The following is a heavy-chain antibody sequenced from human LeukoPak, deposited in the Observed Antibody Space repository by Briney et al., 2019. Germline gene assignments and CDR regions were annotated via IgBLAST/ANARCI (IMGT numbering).Heavy chain of an antibody. CDR2: ISGSGGST. CDR1: GFTFSSYA. D-gene: IGHD3-16*02. Sequence: GGSLRLSCAASGFTFSSYAMSWVRQAPGKGLEWVSAISGSGGSTYYADSVKGRFTISRDNSKNTLYLQMNSLRAEDTAVYYCAQSATYYDYVWGSYRPYYFDYWGQGTLVTVSP. CDR3: AQSATYYDYVWGSYRPYYFDY. V-gene: IGHV3-23*01. J-gene: IGHJ4*02.